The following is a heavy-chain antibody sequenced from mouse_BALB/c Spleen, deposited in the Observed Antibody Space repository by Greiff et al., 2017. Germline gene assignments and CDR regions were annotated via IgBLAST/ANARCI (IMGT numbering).Heavy chain of an antibody. V-gene: IGHV1-80*01. CDR3: ARGYYGSSFDY. CDR2: IYPGDGDT. D-gene: IGHD1-1*01. Sequence: VQRVESGAELVRPGSSVKISCKASGYAFSSYWMNWVKQRPGQGLEWIGQIYPGDGDTNYNGKFKGKATLTADKSSSTAYMQLSSLTSEDSAVYFCARGYYGSSFDYWGQGTTLTVSS. J-gene: IGHJ2*01. CDR1: GYAFSSYW.